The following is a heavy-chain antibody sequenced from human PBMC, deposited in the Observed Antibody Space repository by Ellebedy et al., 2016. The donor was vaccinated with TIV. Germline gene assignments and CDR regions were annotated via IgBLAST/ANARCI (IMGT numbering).Heavy chain of an antibody. V-gene: IGHV1-69*13. CDR2: IIPLFGTA. J-gene: IGHJ4*02. Sequence: ASVKVSCKASGGTFISYAISWVRQAPGQGIEWMGGIIPLFGTADYAQKFQGRVTVTADESTSTAYMELTSLRSEDTAVYYCARVPSRYSSYWFYFDYWGQGTLVTVSS. D-gene: IGHD6-13*01. CDR1: GGTFISYA. CDR3: ARVPSRYSSYWFYFDY.